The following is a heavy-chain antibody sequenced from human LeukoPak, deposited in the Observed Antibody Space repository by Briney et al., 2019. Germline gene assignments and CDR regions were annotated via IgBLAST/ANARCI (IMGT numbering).Heavy chain of an antibody. CDR3: ARVAVAGTSDY. CDR2: IYTSGST. J-gene: IGHJ4*02. CDR1: GGSISGYY. V-gene: IGHV4-4*07. D-gene: IGHD6-19*01. Sequence: PSETLSLTCTVSGGSISGYYWSWIRQPAGKGLEWIGRIYTSGSTTYNPSLKSRVTISVDTSKNQFSLKLSSVTAADTAVYYCARVAVAGTSDYWGQGTLVTVSS.